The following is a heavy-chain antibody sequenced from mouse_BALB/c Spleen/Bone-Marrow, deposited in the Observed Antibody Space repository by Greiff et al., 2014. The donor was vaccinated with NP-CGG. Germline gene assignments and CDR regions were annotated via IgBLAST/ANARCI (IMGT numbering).Heavy chain of an antibody. CDR2: IWGDGST. CDR3: ARELHYYAMDY. V-gene: IGHV2-6-7*01. Sequence: VNVVESGPGLVAPSQSLSITCTVSGFSLTGYGVNWVRQPPGKGLEWLGMIWGDGSTDYNSALKSRLSISKDNSKSQVFLKMNSLQTDDTARYYCARELHYYAMDYWGQGTSVTVSS. J-gene: IGHJ4*01. CDR1: GFSLTGYG.